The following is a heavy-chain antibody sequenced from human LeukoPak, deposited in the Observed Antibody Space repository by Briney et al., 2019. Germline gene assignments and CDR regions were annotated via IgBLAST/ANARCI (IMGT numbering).Heavy chain of an antibody. J-gene: IGHJ3*02. Sequence: SVKVSCKASGGTFSSYAISWVRQAPGQGLEWMGRIIPIFGTANYAQKFRGRVTITTDESTSTAYMELNSLRSEDTAVYYCARYCSGGSCYDAFDIWGQGTMVTVSS. D-gene: IGHD2-15*01. CDR3: ARYCSGGSCYDAFDI. CDR1: GGTFSSYA. CDR2: IIPIFGTA. V-gene: IGHV1-69*05.